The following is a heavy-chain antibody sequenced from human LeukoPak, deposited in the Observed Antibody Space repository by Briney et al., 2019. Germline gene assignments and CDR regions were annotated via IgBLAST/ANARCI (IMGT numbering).Heavy chain of an antibody. J-gene: IGHJ6*03. CDR3: ARVYNTYYDFWSGHIYYMDV. CDR1: GYTFLSYG. CDR2: ISAYNGNT. D-gene: IGHD3-3*01. V-gene: IGHV1-18*01. Sequence: ASVKVSCKASGYTFLSYGISWVRQAPGQGLEWMGRISAYNGNTNFAQRLQGRVTMTTDTTTSTAYMELRSLRSDDTAAYYCARVYNTYYDFWSGHIYYMDVWGQGTTVTVSS.